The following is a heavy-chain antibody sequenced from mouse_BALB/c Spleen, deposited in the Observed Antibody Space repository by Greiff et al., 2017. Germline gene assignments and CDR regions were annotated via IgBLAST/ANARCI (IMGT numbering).Heavy chain of an antibody. CDR3: ARYDDYDDYAMDY. V-gene: IGHV1-14*01. CDR1: GYTFTSYV. Sequence: VQLKESGPELVKPGASVKMSCKASGYTFTSYVMHWVKQKPGQGLEWIGYINPYNDGTKYNEKFKGKATLTSDKSSSTAYMELSSLTSEDSAVYYCARYDDYDDYAMDYWGQGTSVTVSS. CDR2: INPYNDGT. J-gene: IGHJ4*01. D-gene: IGHD2-4*01.